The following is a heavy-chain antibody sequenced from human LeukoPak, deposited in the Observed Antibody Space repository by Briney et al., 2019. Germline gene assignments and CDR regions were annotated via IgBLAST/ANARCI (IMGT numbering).Heavy chain of an antibody. CDR3: ARDRWGYGMDV. D-gene: IGHD3-16*01. V-gene: IGHV3-7*01. Sequence: GGSLRLSCAASGFTFSSYWMSWVRQVPGKGLEWVANIKEGGSEKHFVDSVKGRFTISRDNAKNSLYLQMNSLRAEDTAVYYCARDRWGYGMDVWGQGTRVIVSS. CDR2: IKEGGSEK. J-gene: IGHJ6*02. CDR1: GFTFSSYW.